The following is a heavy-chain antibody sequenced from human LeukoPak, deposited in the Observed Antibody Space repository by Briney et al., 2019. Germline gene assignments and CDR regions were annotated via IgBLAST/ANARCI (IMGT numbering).Heavy chain of an antibody. Sequence: GRSLRLSCAASGFTFSSYAMHWVRQAPGKGLEWVAVISYDGSNKYYADSVKGRFTISRDNSKNTLYLQMNSLRAEDTAVYYCARGGGLRWYPHAFDIWGQGTMVTVSS. CDR3: ARGGGLRWYPHAFDI. CDR2: ISYDGSNK. D-gene: IGHD4-23*01. V-gene: IGHV3-30-3*01. J-gene: IGHJ3*02. CDR1: GFTFSSYA.